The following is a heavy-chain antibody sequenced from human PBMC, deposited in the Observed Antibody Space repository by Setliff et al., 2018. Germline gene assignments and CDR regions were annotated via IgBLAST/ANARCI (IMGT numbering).Heavy chain of an antibody. V-gene: IGHV3-74*01. J-gene: IGHJ4*02. Sequence: GGSLRLSCAASGFTFSSYWMYWVRQAPGKGLVWVSRINRDGSYTVYADSVEGRFTISRDNAKNTLYLQMNSLRAEDTAVYYCARGGCSATSCLDYWGQGILVTVSS. CDR3: ARGGCSATSCLDY. D-gene: IGHD2-2*01. CDR2: INRDGSYT. CDR1: GFTFSSYW.